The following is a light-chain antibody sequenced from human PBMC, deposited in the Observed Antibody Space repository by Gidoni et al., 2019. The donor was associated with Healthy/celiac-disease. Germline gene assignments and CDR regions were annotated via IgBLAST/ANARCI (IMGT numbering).Light chain of an antibody. V-gene: IGKV3-11*01. CDR3: QQRINWPLT. J-gene: IGKJ3*01. CDR1: QSVSSY. CDR2: DAS. Sequence: EIVLRQSPATLSLYQGERATLSCRTSQSVSSYLSWYQQKPGQAPRLLIYDASNRATGIPARFSGSGSGTHFTLTISSLGPEDFAVYYYQQRINWPLTFGPGTKVDIK.